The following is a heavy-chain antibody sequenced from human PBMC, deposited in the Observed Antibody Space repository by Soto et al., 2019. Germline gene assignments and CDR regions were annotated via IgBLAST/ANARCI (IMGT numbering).Heavy chain of an antibody. Sequence: QVQLQESGPGLVKPSETLSLTCTVSGGSISSYYWSWIRQPPGKGLEWIGYIYYSGSTNYNPSLKSRVTISVDTSKNQFSLKLSSVTAADTAVYYCARDGGRVAAAGAFDYWGQGTLVTVSS. D-gene: IGHD6-13*01. CDR1: GGSISSYY. J-gene: IGHJ4*02. CDR3: ARDGGRVAAAGAFDY. CDR2: IYYSGST. V-gene: IGHV4-59*01.